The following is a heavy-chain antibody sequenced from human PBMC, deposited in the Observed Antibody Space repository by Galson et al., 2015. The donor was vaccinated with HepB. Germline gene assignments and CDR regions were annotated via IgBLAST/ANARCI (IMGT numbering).Heavy chain of an antibody. J-gene: IGHJ4*02. D-gene: IGHD1-26*01. Sequence: SLRLSCAASGFTFSSYAMSWVRQAPGKGLEWVSAISGSGRSTYYAGSVKGRFTISRDNSKNTLYLQMNSLRAEDTAVYSCAKGRQWELPLDYWGQGTLVTVSS. CDR2: ISGSGRST. CDR3: AKGRQWELPLDY. V-gene: IGHV3-23*01. CDR1: GFTFSSYA.